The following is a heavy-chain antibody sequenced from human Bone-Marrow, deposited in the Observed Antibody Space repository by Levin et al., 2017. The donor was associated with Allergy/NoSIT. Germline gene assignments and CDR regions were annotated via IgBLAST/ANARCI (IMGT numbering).Heavy chain of an antibody. V-gene: IGHV1-8*01. J-gene: IGHJ4*02. CDR3: AGAIRYQLLNEY. CDR2: MNPNSGNT. D-gene: IGHD2-2*01. CDR1: GYTFSNYD. Sequence: ASVKVSCKTSGYTFSNYDITWVRQAAGQGLEWMGWMNPNSGNTGYAQKFRGRVSMTSDSSITTAYLELSSLESEDTAVYYCAGAIRYQLLNEYWGQGTLVTVSS.